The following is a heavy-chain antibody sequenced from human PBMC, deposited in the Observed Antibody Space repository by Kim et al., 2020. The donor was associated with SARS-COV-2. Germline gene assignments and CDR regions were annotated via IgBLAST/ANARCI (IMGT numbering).Heavy chain of an antibody. J-gene: IGHJ4*02. CDR2: IYYSGST. Sequence: SETLSLTCTVSGGSISSGGYYWSWIRQHPGKGLEWIGYIYYSGSTYYNPSLKSRVTISVDTSKNQFSLKLSSVTAADTAVYYCARVPGDYVCYFDYWGQGTLVTVSS. CDR1: GGSISSGGYY. CDR3: ARVPGDYVCYFDY. D-gene: IGHD4-17*01. V-gene: IGHV4-31*03.